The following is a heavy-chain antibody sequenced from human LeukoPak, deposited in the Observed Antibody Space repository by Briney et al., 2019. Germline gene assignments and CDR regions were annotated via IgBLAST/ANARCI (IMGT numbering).Heavy chain of an antibody. CDR2: FDPEDGET. V-gene: IGHV1-24*01. Sequence: ASVKVSCKVSGYTLTELSMHWVRQAPGKGLEWMGGFDPEDGETIYAQKFQGRVTMTEDTSTDTAYMELSSLRSEDTAVYYCATVWFGELGVLPWGQGTLVTVSS. J-gene: IGHJ4*02. CDR3: ATVWFGELGVLP. D-gene: IGHD3-10*01. CDR1: GYTLTELS.